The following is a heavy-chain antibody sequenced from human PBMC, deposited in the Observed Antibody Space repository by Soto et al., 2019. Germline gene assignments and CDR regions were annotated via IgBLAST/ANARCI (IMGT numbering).Heavy chain of an antibody. CDR2: IYYSGST. J-gene: IGHJ4*02. CDR1: CGSFRSYY. Sequence: LGTPSLTCTVPCGSFRSYYWSWIRQPPGKGLEWIGYIYYSGSTNYNPSLKSRVTISVDTSKNQFSLKLSSVTAADTAVYYCARGNYYDSSGYYDYWGQGTLVTVSS. D-gene: IGHD3-22*01. V-gene: IGHV4-59*01. CDR3: ARGNYYDSSGYYDY.